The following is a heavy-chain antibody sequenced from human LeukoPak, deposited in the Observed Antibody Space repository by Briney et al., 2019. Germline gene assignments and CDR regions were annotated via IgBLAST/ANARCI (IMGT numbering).Heavy chain of an antibody. CDR3: ARYYGDSGSQYYFDY. CDR1: GFTFGDAW. V-gene: IGHV3-15*01. Sequence: SGGSLRLSCAASGFTFGDAWMSWVRQAPGKGLEWVGRIKSKTDGGTTDYAAPVKGRFTISRDDSKNTLYLQMNSLKIEDTAVYYCARYYGDSGSQYYFDYWGQGTLVTVSS. CDR2: IKSKTDGGTT. J-gene: IGHJ4*02. D-gene: IGHD3-22*01.